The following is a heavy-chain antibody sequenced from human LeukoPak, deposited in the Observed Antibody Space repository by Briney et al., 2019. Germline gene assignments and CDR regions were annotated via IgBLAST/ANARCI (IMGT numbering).Heavy chain of an antibody. Sequence: ASVKVSCKASGYTFTSYDINWVRQATGQGLEWMGWMNPNSGNTGYAQKVQGRVTITRNTSISTAYMELSSLRSEDTAVYYCASGLYYYASDWGQGTLVTVSS. J-gene: IGHJ4*02. CDR3: ASGLYYYASD. CDR1: GYTFTSYD. CDR2: MNPNSGNT. D-gene: IGHD3-10*01. V-gene: IGHV1-8*03.